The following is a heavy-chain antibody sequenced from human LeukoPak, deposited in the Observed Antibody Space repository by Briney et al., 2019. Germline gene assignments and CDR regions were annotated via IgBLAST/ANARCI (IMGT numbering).Heavy chain of an antibody. CDR1: GFTFSSYN. J-gene: IGHJ4*02. V-gene: IGHV3-48*01. D-gene: IGHD4-11*01. CDR3: AKEKRDYKIDY. Sequence: GGSLRLSCAASGFTFSSYNMNWVRQAPGKGLEWVSYISSSSNTIYYADSVKGRFTISRDNSKNTLYLQMNSLRAEDTAVYYCAKEKRDYKIDYWGQGTLVTVSS. CDR2: ISSSSNTI.